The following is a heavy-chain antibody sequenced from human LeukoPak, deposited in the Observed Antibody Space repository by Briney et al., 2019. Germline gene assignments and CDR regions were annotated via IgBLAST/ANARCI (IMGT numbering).Heavy chain of an antibody. CDR3: GTLLSNGPFDY. V-gene: IGHV1-2*02. CDR2: IYPNSGAT. CDR1: GYTFTGYY. J-gene: IGHJ4*02. Sequence: ASVKVSCKASGYTFTGYYMHWVRQAPGQGLEWMGCIYPNSGATKYAQKFQGRVTMTRDTSISTAYMELSGLGSDDTAVYYCGTLLSNGPFDYWGQGSLVTVSS.